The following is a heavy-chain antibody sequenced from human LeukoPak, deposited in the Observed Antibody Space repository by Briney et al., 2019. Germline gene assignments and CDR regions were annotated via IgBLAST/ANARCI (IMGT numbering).Heavy chain of an antibody. D-gene: IGHD2-2*02. Sequence: SEALSLTCTVSGGSISSSNYYWGWIRQPAGKGLEWIGRIYTSGSTNYNPSLKSRVTVSVDTSKNQFSLKLSSVTAADTAVYYCARDIVVVPAAIGDAFDIWGQGTMVTVSS. CDR1: GGSISSSNYY. CDR2: IYTSGST. V-gene: IGHV4-61*02. J-gene: IGHJ3*02. CDR3: ARDIVVVPAAIGDAFDI.